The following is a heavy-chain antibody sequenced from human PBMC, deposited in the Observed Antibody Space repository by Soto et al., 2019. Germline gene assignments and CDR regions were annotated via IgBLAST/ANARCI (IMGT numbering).Heavy chain of an antibody. CDR1: GGSISSSSYY. J-gene: IGHJ4*02. D-gene: IGHD6-13*01. CDR2: IYSGGRN. Sequence: SETLSLTCTVSGGSISSSSYYWGWIRQPPGKGLEWIGRIYSGGRNNYNPSLKSRVTMSVDTSKNQFSLRLSSVTAADTAMYYCARGSSRWDYWGQGTLVTVSS. V-gene: IGHV4-61*05. CDR3: ARGSSRWDY.